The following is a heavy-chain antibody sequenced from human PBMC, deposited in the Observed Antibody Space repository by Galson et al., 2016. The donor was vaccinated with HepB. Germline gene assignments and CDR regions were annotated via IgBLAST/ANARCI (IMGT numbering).Heavy chain of an antibody. CDR1: GLTFSNFW. V-gene: IGHV3-7*04. J-gene: IGHJ4*02. D-gene: IGHD1-1*01. CDR2: INQDGTEK. CDR3: ARAYQYTLDY. Sequence: SLILSCAASGLTFSNFWMTWVRQAPGKGLERVANINQDGTEKHYLDSVRGRFTISRDNAKSSLFLQMNSLRAEDTAVYFCARAYQYTLDYWGQGTLVTVSS.